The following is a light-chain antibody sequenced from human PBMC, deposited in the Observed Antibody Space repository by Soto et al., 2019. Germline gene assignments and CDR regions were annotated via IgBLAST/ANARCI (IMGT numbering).Light chain of an antibody. J-gene: IGKJ4*01. V-gene: IGKV3-15*01. Sequence: EIVMTQSPATLSVSPGGRATLSCRASQSVSSNLAWYQQKPGQAPRLLIYGASTRATGFPARFSGSGSGTEFTLTISSLQSEDFAVYYCQQYQNWPLTFGGGKRVEIK. CDR3: QQYQNWPLT. CDR2: GAS. CDR1: QSVSSN.